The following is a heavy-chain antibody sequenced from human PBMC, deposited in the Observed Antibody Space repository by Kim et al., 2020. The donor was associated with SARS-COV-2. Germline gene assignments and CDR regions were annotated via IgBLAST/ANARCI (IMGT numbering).Heavy chain of an antibody. CDR1: GGSISSYY. V-gene: IGHV4-59*13. CDR2: IYYTGST. J-gene: IGHJ6*02. CDR3: ARGDCSGGSCYSKYYYYGMDV. D-gene: IGHD2-15*01. Sequence: SETLSLTCTVSGGSISSYYWSWIRQPPGKGLEWIGYIYYTGSTNYNPSLKSRVTISVDTSKKQFSLKLSSVTAADTAVYYCARGDCSGGSCYSKYYYYGMDVWGQGTTVTVSS.